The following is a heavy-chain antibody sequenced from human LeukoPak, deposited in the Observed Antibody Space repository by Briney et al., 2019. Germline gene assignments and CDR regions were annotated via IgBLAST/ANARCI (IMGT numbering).Heavy chain of an antibody. V-gene: IGHV4-59*01. J-gene: IGHJ4*02. CDR3: ASGVLPPQPHYFDY. Sequence: SETLSLTCTVSGRSISSYYWSWLRQPPGKGLEWIGYIYYSGSTNYNPSLKSRVTISVDTSKNQFSLKLRSVTAADTAVYYCASGVLPPQPHYFDYWGQGTLVTVSS. CDR2: IYYSGST. CDR1: GRSISSYY. D-gene: IGHD1-14*01.